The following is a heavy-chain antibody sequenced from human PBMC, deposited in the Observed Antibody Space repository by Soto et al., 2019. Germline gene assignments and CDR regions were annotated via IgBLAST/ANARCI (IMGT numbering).Heavy chain of an antibody. CDR2: ISYSGST. D-gene: IGHD1-7*01. CDR1: GDSISSFY. J-gene: IGHJ6*02. Sequence: QVQLQESGPGLVKPSETLSLTCTVSGDSISSFYWNWIRQPPGKGLEWIGYISYSGSTNYTPSLKSRVTISVDTSKNQFSLKLSSVTAADTAVYYCAREGLITGTTYYYYGMDVWGQGTTVTVSS. V-gene: IGHV4-59*01. CDR3: AREGLITGTTYYYYGMDV.